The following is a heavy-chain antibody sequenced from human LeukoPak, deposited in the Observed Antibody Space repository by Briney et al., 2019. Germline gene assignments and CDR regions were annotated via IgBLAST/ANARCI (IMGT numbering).Heavy chain of an antibody. CDR3: AFGGSSGRFDY. CDR2: INQDGSEK. CDR1: GFRFSNYW. J-gene: IGHJ4*02. V-gene: IGHV3-7*01. Sequence: GGSLRLSCAASGFRFSNYWMSWVRQAPGKGLEWVASINQDGSEKYFVDSVKGRFTISRDNVKNSLYLQMNSLRAEDTAVYYCAFGGSSGRFDYWGQGTLVTVSS. D-gene: IGHD3-22*01.